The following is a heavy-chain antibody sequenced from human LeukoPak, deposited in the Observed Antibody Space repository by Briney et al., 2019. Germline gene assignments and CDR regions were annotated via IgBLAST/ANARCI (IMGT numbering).Heavy chain of an antibody. CDR2: ISGSGGST. J-gene: IGHJ4*02. CDR3: AKCTGSTSCYRYFDY. Sequence: PGGSLRLSCAASGFTFSSYAMSWIRQAPGKGLEWVSAISGSGGSTYYADSVKGRFTISRDNSKNTLYLQMNSLRAEDTAVYYCAKCTGSTSCYRYFDYWGQGTLVTVSS. D-gene: IGHD2-2*01. V-gene: IGHV3-23*01. CDR1: GFTFSSYA.